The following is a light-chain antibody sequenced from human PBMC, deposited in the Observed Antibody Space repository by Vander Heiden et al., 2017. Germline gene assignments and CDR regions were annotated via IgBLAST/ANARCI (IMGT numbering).Light chain of an antibody. CDR1: SSDVGGYNY. CDR3: CSNAGRKNLV. CDR2: EVS. Sequence: QSALTQPPSASGSPGQSVTISCTGSSSDVGGYNYVSWYQQHPGKAPKLMIYEVSKRPSGVPDRFSGSKSGNTASLTVSGLQAEDEADYYCCSNAGRKNLVFGGGTKLTVL. V-gene: IGLV2-8*01. J-gene: IGLJ2*01.